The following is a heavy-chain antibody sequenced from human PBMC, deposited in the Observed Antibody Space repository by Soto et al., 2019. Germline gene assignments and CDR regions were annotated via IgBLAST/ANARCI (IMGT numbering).Heavy chain of an antibody. J-gene: IGHJ6*02. CDR3: TRYTYSSGWFAPGGMDV. Sequence: GGSLRLSCTASGFTFGDYAMSWFRQAPGKGLEWVGFIRSKAYGGTTEYAASVKGRFTISRDDSKSIAYLQMNSLKTEDTAVYYCTRYTYSSGWFAPGGMDVWGQGTTVTVSS. CDR2: IRSKAYGGTT. V-gene: IGHV3-49*03. CDR1: GFTFGDYA. D-gene: IGHD6-19*01.